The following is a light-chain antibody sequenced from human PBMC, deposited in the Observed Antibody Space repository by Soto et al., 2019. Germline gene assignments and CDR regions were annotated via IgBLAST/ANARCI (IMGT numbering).Light chain of an antibody. Sequence: IVLTSSKGTLSLSPGERATLSCRASQTVSSSYLAWYQQKPGQAPRLLIYGASSRATGIPDRFSGSGSGTDFALTISILEPEDFAVYDCQQYGSSPPDTFGPGTKVDIK. CDR3: QQYGSSPPDT. CDR2: GAS. J-gene: IGKJ3*01. V-gene: IGKV3-20*01. CDR1: QTVSSSY.